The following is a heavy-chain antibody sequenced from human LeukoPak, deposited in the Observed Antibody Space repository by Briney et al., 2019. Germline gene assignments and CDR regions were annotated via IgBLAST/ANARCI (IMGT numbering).Heavy chain of an antibody. D-gene: IGHD6-25*01. Sequence: GGSLRLSCAASGFSFDDYSMHWVRQAPGRGLEWVSLITWDGGSTYYADSVKGRFTISRDNSKNSLYLQMHSLRAEDSALYYCSKARGGGRDLFDYWGQGTLVTVSS. J-gene: IGHJ4*02. CDR3: SKARGGGRDLFDY. CDR1: GFSFDDYS. V-gene: IGHV3-43D*03. CDR2: ITWDGGST.